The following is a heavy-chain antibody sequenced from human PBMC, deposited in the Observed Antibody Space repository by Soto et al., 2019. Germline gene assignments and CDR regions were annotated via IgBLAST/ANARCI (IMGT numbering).Heavy chain of an antibody. J-gene: IGHJ4*02. D-gene: IGHD4-17*01. CDR2: ISSSTSTT. CDR3: AGDAYGDYLFDY. Sequence: GGSLRLSCAASGFTFSSYSMNWVRQAPGKGLEWISYISSSTSTTYHADSVKGRFTISRDNANNSLYLQMNSLRAEDTAVYYCAGDAYGDYLFDYWGQGTLVTVSS. V-gene: IGHV3-48*01. CDR1: GFTFSSYS.